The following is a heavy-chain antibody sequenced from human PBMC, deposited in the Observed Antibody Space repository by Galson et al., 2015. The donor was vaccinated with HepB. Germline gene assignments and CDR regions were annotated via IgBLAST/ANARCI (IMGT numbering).Heavy chain of an antibody. CDR1: GFTFSSYA. V-gene: IGHV3-23*01. CDR3: AKDRADIVVSDYIAF. Sequence: SLRLSCAASGFTFSSYAMSWVRQAPGKGLEWVSSIAATDSRRYYADSVKGRFTISRDNSKNVLYLQMNSLRAEDTGVYHCAKDRADIVVSDYIAFWGKGATVSVS. J-gene: IGHJ6*03. CDR2: IAATDSRR. D-gene: IGHD2-15*01.